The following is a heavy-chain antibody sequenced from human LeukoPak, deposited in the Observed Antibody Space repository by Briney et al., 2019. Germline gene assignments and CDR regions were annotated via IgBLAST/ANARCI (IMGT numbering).Heavy chain of an antibody. CDR1: GYTFTGYY. CDR2: INPNSGGT. CDR3: ATSEGIWFGELFTFDY. D-gene: IGHD3-10*01. J-gene: IGHJ4*02. Sequence: GASVKVSCKASGYTFTGYYMHWVRQAPGQGLEWMGWINPNSGGTNYAQKFQGRVTMTRDTSISTAYMELSRLRSDDTAVYYCATSEGIWFGELFTFDYWGQGTLVTVSS. V-gene: IGHV1-2*02.